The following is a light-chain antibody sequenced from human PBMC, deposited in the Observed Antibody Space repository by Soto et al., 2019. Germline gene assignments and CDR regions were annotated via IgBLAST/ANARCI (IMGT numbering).Light chain of an antibody. Sequence: QSVLTQPPSASGTPGQRVTISCSGSSSNIGSNTVNWYQQLPGTAPKLLIFSNHQRPSGVPDRFSGYKSGTSASLAISGLQSEDEADYYCAAWDDSLNGVVFVGGTKLTVL. V-gene: IGLV1-44*01. CDR1: SSNIGSNT. CDR2: SNH. CDR3: AAWDDSLNGVV. J-gene: IGLJ2*01.